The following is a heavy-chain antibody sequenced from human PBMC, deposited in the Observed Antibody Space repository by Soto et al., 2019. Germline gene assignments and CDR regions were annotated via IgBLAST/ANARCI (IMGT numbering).Heavy chain of an antibody. Sequence: AVKVSCKACGGTFSSYAISWVRQAPGQGLEWMGGIIPIFGTANYAQKFQGRVTITADESTSTAYMELSSLRSEDTAVYYCARWGITAGTTLRPYYGIDVWGQGTTVTVSS. CDR2: IIPIFGTA. CDR3: ARWGITAGTTLRPYYGIDV. J-gene: IGHJ6*02. D-gene: IGHD6-13*01. CDR1: GGTFSSYA. V-gene: IGHV1-69*13.